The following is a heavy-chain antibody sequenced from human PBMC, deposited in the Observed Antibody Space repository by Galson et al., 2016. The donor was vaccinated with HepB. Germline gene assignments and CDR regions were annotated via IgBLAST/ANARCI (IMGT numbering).Heavy chain of an antibody. J-gene: IGHJ4*02. D-gene: IGHD3-16*01. V-gene: IGHV3-30*18. CDR1: GFTFRSYA. Sequence: SLRLSCAASGFTFRSYAMHWVRQAPGKGLEWVALISYDGSNENYADSVKGRFSISRDNSKNTLYLQMSSLRAEDTAVYYCAKEGEGWLPRMGGFDYWGQGTLVTVSS. CDR3: AKEGEGWLPRMGGFDY. CDR2: ISYDGSNE.